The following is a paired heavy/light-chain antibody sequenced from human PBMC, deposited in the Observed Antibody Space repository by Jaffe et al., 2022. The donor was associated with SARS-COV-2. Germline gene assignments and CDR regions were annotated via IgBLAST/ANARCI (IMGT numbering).Heavy chain of an antibody. D-gene: IGHD2-15*01. CDR2: ISGSGDGT. J-gene: IGHJ4*02. CDR1: GFTFSSYP. V-gene: IGHV3-23*01. Sequence: EMQLLESGGGLVQPGGSLRLSCAASGFTFSSYPMHWVRQAPGKGLEWVSGISGSGDGTYYADSVKGRFTISRDNSRNTLYLQMNSLRAEDTATYYCAKRASEGSCYSVLCYFDYWGQGTLVTVSS. CDR3: AKRASEGSCYSVLCYFDY.
Light chain of an antibody. CDR2: LSRDGTH. CDR3: QTWGTGNWV. V-gene: IGLV4-69*02. Sequence: QLVLTQSPSASASLGASVKLTCTLSSGHISYAIAWHQQQPGKGPRYLMKLSRDGTHSKGDGIPDRFSGSISGAERYLTISSLQSEDEADYYCQTWGTGNWVFGGGTKLTVL. J-gene: IGLJ3*02. CDR1: SGHISYA.